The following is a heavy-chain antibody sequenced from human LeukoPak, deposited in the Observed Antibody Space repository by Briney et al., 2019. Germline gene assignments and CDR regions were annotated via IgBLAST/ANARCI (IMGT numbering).Heavy chain of an antibody. D-gene: IGHD3-22*01. J-gene: IGHJ4*02. CDR1: GFTFTNYG. CDR2: IGGSGVTT. Sequence: PGGSLRLSCAASGFTFTNYGMSWVRQAPGKGLEWVSSIGGSGVTTYYADSVKGWFTISRDNSKNTLSLQMNSLRGEDTALYYCAKLSSSGSDYWGQGTLVTASS. V-gene: IGHV3-23*01. CDR3: AKLSSSGSDY.